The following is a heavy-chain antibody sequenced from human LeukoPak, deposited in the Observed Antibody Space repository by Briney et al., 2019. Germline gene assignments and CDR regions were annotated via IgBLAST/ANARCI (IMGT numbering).Heavy chain of an antibody. CDR1: GFTFSSYS. CDR2: ISSSGSTI. V-gene: IGHV3-48*01. CDR3: ARPRSGYYFDH. J-gene: IGHJ4*02. Sequence: PGGSLRLSCAASGFTFSSYSMSWVRQAPGEGLEWLSYISSSGSTIYYADSVKGRFTISRDSAKNSLYLQMNSLRAEDTAVYYCARPRSGYYFDHWGQGTLVTVSS. D-gene: IGHD1-14*01.